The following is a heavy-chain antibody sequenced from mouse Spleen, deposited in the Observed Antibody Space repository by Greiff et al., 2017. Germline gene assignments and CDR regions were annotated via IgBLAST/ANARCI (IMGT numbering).Heavy chain of an antibody. D-gene: IGHD3-2*02. Sequence: VQLQQPGAELVKPGASVKLSCKASGYTFTSYWMQWVKQRPGQGLEWIGEIDPSDSYTNYNQKFKGKATLTVDTSSSTAYMQLSSLTSEDSAVYYCAGRSQYYFDYWGQGTTLTVSS. CDR3: AGRSQYYFDY. CDR2: IDPSDSYT. CDR1: GYTFTSYW. V-gene: IGHV1-50*01. J-gene: IGHJ2*01.